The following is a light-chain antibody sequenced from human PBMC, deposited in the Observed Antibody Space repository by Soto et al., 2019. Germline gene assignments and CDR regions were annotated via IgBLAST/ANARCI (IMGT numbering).Light chain of an antibody. V-gene: IGKV3-20*01. J-gene: IGKJ5*01. CDR2: SSS. CDR1: QWLSGRN. CDR3: QQYGSSIT. Sequence: EMVLTQSPGTLSLSPGQRATLSCGASQWLSGRNLAWYQQKPGQSPRLLIYSSSIRATGVPDRFRGSASGTDFTRTIARLEPEDFAVYYCQQYGSSITFGQGTRLESK.